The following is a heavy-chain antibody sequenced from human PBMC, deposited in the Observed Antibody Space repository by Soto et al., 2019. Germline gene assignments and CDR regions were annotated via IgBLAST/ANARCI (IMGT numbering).Heavy chain of an antibody. CDR1: GYSFTTYV. J-gene: IGHJ4*02. V-gene: IGHV1-18*04. CDR2: ISTDNDNT. D-gene: IGHD3-22*01. CDR3: ATYSYLLDTSGYHDV. Sequence: ASVKVSCKASGYSFTTYVVSWVRQAPGQGLEWMGWISTDNDNTVYAQNLKGRVTMTIDRSTSTAYMELRSLRSDDTAVYYCATYSYLLDTSGYHDVWGQGLQVTVSS.